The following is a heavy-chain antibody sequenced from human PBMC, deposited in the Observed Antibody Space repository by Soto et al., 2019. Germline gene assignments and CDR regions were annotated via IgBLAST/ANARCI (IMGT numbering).Heavy chain of an antibody. CDR2: VYSSGGT. V-gene: IGHV4-4*07. CDR1: GGSMTSYY. Sequence: SETLSLTCTVSGGSMTSYYWTWIRKPAGKGLEWIGRVYSSGGTHYTPSLKSRVTISLDTSKNQFSVRLLSVTDADTAVYFCARGQRFSDWFDPWGQGTLVKVSS. D-gene: IGHD6-25*01. J-gene: IGHJ5*02. CDR3: ARGQRFSDWFDP.